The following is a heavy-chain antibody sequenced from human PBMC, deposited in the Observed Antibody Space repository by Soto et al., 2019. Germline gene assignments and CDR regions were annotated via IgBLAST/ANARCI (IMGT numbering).Heavy chain of an antibody. CDR3: ARISTDCGGDCYPLKFFDY. D-gene: IGHD2-21*02. Sequence: SETLSLTCTVSGGSISSGDYYWSWIRQPPGKGLEWIGYIYYSGSTYYNPSLKSRVTISVDTSKNQFSLKLSSVTAADTAVYYCARISTDCGGDCYPLKFFDYWGQGTLVTVSS. CDR1: GGSISSGDYY. J-gene: IGHJ4*02. CDR2: IYYSGST. V-gene: IGHV4-30-4*01.